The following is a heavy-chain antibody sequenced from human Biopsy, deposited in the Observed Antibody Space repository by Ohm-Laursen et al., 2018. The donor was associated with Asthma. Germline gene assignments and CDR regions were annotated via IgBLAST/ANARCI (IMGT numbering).Heavy chain of an antibody. J-gene: IGHJ1*01. D-gene: IGHD3-3*02. CDR2: ISYDGNHK. Sequence: SLRLSCAAAGFMFRSFGMHWVRQAPGKGLEWVAVISYDGNHKFYEDSVKGRFTISRDNSKNTLYLQMNSLRTEDTAVYYCARTFHFWSPYHAEHYQLWGQGTLVTVSS. CDR3: ARTFHFWSPYHAEHYQL. CDR1: GFMFRSFG. V-gene: IGHV3-30*03.